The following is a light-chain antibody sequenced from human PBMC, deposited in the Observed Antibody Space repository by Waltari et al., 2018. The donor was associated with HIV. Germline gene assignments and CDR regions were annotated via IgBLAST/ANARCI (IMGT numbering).Light chain of an antibody. CDR2: EAS. CDR1: QSVRSY. Sequence: EIVLTHSPATLSLSPGERASLSCRASQSVRSYLAWYQQKPGQAPRLLLYEASTRATGVPARCSGSGSGTDFTLTISSLEPEDFDIYYCQERSNWPSLTVGGGTRL. CDR3: QERSNWPSLT. J-gene: IGKJ4*01. V-gene: IGKV3-11*01.